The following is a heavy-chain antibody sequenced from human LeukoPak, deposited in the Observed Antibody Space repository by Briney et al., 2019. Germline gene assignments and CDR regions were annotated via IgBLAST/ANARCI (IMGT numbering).Heavy chain of an antibody. D-gene: IGHD4-23*01. V-gene: IGHV3-23*01. J-gene: IGHJ4*02. Sequence: GGSLRLSCAASGFSFSNYAMTWVRQAPGKGLEWVSAISDGGDTTYYADSVKGRFTISRDNSKNTLYLQMNSLRAEDTAVYYCAKDRATVVTGLLDYWGQGTLVTVSS. CDR2: ISDGGDTT. CDR3: AKDRATVVTGLLDY. CDR1: GFSFSNYA.